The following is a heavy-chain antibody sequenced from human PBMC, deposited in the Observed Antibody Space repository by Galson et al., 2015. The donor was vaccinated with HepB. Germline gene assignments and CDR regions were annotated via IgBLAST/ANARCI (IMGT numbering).Heavy chain of an antibody. CDR1: GFTFSGSA. CDR3: VGTAMVTDY. V-gene: IGHV3-73*01. J-gene: IGHJ4*02. CDR2: IRSKANSYGT. Sequence: SLRLSCAASGFTFSGSAMHWVRQASGKGLEWVGRIRSKANSYGTAYAASVKGRFTISRDDSKNTAYLQMNSLKTEDTAVYYCVGTAMVTDYWGQGTLVTVSS. D-gene: IGHD5-18*01.